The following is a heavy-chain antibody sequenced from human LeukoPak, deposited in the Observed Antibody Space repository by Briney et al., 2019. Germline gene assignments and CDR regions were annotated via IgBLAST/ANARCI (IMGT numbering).Heavy chain of an antibody. CDR3: ASIDY. CDR1: GFTFSHSA. CDR2: ISGGDVST. Sequence: PGGSLRLSCAASGFTFSHSAMSWVRQAPGKGLEWVSNISGGDVSTYYADSVKGRFTISRDNAKNSLYLQMNSLRAEDTAVYYCASIDYWGQGTLVTVSS. V-gene: IGHV3-23*01. J-gene: IGHJ4*02.